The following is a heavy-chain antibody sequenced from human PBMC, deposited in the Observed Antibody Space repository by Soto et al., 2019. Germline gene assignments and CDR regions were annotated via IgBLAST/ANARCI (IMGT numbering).Heavy chain of an antibody. V-gene: IGHV3-64*01. Sequence: EVQLVESGGGLVQPGGSLRLSCAAAGFTFSSYAMHWVRQAPGKGLEYVSVISSNGGSTYYANSVKGRFTISRDNSKNTLYHQMGSLRAEDMAVNYCARGSSGYHCDYWGKGTQVTVS. CDR1: GFTFSSYA. CDR2: ISSNGGST. D-gene: IGHD6-25*01. J-gene: IGHJ4*02. CDR3: ARGSSGYHCDY.